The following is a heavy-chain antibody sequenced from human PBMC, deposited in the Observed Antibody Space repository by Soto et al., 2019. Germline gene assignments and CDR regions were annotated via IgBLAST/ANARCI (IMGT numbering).Heavy chain of an antibody. D-gene: IGHD5-18*01. J-gene: IGHJ6*02. CDR2: ISSSSSYI. CDR3: ARVLAHGYSYGYYYYYGMDV. CDR1: GFTFSSYS. Sequence: GGSLRLSSAASGFTFSSYSMNWVRQAPGKGLEWVSSISSSSSYIYYADSVKGRFTISRDNAKNSLYLQMNSLRAEDTAVYYCARVLAHGYSYGYYYYYGMDVWGQGTTVTVSS. V-gene: IGHV3-21*01.